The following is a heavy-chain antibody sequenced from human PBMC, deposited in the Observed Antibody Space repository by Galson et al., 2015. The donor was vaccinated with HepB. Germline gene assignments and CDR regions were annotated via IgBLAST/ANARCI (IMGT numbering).Heavy chain of an antibody. D-gene: IGHD3-16*02. Sequence: SVKVSCKASGYTFTDYAIHWVRQAPGQGLEWLGWINAGNGNTKLAQKFQDRGNITSDTSASTAYMDLSNLRSEDTAVYSCVRGHTITFGGVFVVPVYFDCWGQGTLVTVSS. V-gene: IGHV1-3*01. CDR2: INAGNGNT. J-gene: IGHJ4*02. CDR3: VRGHTITFGGVFVVPVYFDC. CDR1: GYTFTDYA.